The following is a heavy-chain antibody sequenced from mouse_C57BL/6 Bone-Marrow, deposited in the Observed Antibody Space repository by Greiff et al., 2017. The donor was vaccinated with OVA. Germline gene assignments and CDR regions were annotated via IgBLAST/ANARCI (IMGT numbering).Heavy chain of an antibody. CDR2: INPNNGGT. CDR3: ARERKIYYGSSYGYFDV. J-gene: IGHJ1*03. V-gene: IGHV1-26*01. CDR1: GYTFTDYY. Sequence: EVQLQQSGPELVKPGASVKISCKASGYTFTDYYMNWVKQSHGKSLEWIGDINPNNGGTSYNQKFKGKATLTVDKSSSTAYMELRSLTSEDSAVYYCARERKIYYGSSYGYFDVWGTGTTVTVSS. D-gene: IGHD1-1*01.